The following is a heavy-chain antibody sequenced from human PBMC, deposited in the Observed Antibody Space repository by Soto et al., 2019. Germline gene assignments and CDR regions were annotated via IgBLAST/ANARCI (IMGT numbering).Heavy chain of an antibody. CDR3: VKAFSHYYGSGFDY. Sequence: GSLRLSCSASGFTFSSYAMHWVRQAPGKGLEYVSAISSNGGSTYYADSVKGRFTISRDNSKNTLYLQMSSLRAEDTAVYYCVKAFSHYYGSGFDYWGQGTLVTVSS. J-gene: IGHJ4*02. CDR2: ISSNGGST. D-gene: IGHD3-10*01. CDR1: GFTFSSYA. V-gene: IGHV3-64D*08.